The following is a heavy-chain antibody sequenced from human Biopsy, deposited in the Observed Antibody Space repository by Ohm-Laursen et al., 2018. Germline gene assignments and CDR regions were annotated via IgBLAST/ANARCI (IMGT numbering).Heavy chain of an antibody. CDR1: GYSINTGYY. D-gene: IGHD2/OR15-2a*01. Sequence: PSQTLSFTSAVSGYSINTGYYWGWVRQPPGKGLEWIGSLFHTGTTYYNPTLKSRVTISVDTSKNQFSLRLNSVTAADTAVYYCARATNSTGWPYYYYYAMDVWDQGTTITVSS. CDR3: ARATNSTGWPYYYYYAMDV. CDR2: LFHTGTT. J-gene: IGHJ6*02. V-gene: IGHV4-38-2*01.